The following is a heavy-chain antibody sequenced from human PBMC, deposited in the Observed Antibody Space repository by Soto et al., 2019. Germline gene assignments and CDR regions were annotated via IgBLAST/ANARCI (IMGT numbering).Heavy chain of an antibody. J-gene: IGHJ4*02. CDR2: IKQDGSEK. V-gene: IGHV3-7*01. Sequence: GGSLRLSCAASGFTFSSYWMSWVRQAPGKGLEWVANIKQDGSEKTYVDSVKGRFTISRDNAKNSLYLQMNSLRAEDTAVYYCASDRKEQLSPIYYWGQGTQVTVSS. CDR1: GFTFSSYW. D-gene: IGHD5-18*01. CDR3: ASDRKEQLSPIYY.